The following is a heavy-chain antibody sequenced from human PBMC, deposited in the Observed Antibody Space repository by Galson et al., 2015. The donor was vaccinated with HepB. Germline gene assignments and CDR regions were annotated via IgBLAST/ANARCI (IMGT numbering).Heavy chain of an antibody. CDR3: ARVGATIPNYGMDV. V-gene: IGHV1-3*01. D-gene: IGHD1-26*01. CDR1: GYTFTSYA. CDR2: INAGNGNT. J-gene: IGHJ6*02. Sequence: SVKVSCKASGYTFTSYAMHWVRQAPGQGLEWMGWINAGNGNTKYSQKFQGRVTITRDTSASTAYMELSSLRSEDTAVYYCARVGATIPNYGMDVWGQGTTVTVSS.